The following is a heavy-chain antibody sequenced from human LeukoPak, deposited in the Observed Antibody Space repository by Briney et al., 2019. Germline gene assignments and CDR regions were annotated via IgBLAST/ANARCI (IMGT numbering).Heavy chain of an antibody. V-gene: IGHV3-7*05. CDR1: GFTFTSYW. J-gene: IGHJ4*02. D-gene: IGHD6-13*01. CDR3: ARITWYSSTWYRDY. Sequence: GGSLRLSCAASGFTFTSYWMGWVRQAPGKGLEWVANIKQDGSEKYYVESVQGRFTISRDNAQNSLYLQMTSLRAEDTALYYCARITWYSSTWYRDYWGQGTLVTVSS. CDR2: IKQDGSEK.